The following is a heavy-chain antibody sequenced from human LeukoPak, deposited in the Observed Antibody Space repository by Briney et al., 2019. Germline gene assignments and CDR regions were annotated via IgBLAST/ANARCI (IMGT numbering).Heavy chain of an antibody. CDR1: GYTFTGYY. CDR2: INPNSGGT. D-gene: IGHD6-19*01. J-gene: IGHJ5*02. Sequence: ASVKVSCKASGYTFTGYYMRWVRQAPGQGLEWMGWINPNSGGTNYAQKFQGRVTMTRDTSISTAYMELSRLRSDDTAVYYCARDRAVAGTDWFDPWGQGTLVTVSS. V-gene: IGHV1-2*02. CDR3: ARDRAVAGTDWFDP.